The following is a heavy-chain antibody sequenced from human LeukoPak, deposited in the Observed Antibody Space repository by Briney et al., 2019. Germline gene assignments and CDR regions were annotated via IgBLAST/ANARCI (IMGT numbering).Heavy chain of an antibody. V-gene: IGHV4-34*01. CDR3: ARETVAGTYYFDY. CDR1: GGSFSGYY. Sequence: SETLSLTCAVYGGSFSGYYWSWIRQPPGKEPEWIGEINHSGSTNYNPSLKSRVTISVDTSKNQFSLKLSSVTAADTAVYYCARETVAGTYYFDYWGQGTPVTVSS. J-gene: IGHJ4*02. D-gene: IGHD6-19*01. CDR2: INHSGST.